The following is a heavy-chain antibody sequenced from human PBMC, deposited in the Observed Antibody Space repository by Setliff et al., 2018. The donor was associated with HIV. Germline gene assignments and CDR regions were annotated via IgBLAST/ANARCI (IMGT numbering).Heavy chain of an antibody. D-gene: IGHD6-19*01. CDR3: ASTGYSSGWSFDY. CDR1: GGSITSSY. CDR2: IYTSGST. V-gene: IGHV4-4*07. Sequence: SETLSLTCTVSGGSITSSYWSWIRQPAGKGLEWIGRIYTSGSTNYSPSLKSRVTISVDTSKNQFSLKLSSVTAADTAVYYCASTGYSSGWSFDYWGQGTLVTVSS. J-gene: IGHJ4*02.